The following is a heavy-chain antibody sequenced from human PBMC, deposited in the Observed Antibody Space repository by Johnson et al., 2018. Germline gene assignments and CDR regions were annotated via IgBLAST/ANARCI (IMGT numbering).Heavy chain of an antibody. CDR3: TPASTYPGFWGGPPDAFDI. CDR2: IKSKTDGGTP. V-gene: IGHV3-15*07. CDR1: GFTFSNAW. J-gene: IGHJ3*02. D-gene: IGHD3-3*01. Sequence: VQLVESGGGLVKPGGSLRLSCAASGFTFSNAWMNWVRQAPGKGLEWVGRIKSKTDGGTPDYAAPVKGSFTISRDVSKNTLYLQMNSLKTEDPAVYYCTPASTYPGFWGGPPDAFDIWGQGTMVTVSS.